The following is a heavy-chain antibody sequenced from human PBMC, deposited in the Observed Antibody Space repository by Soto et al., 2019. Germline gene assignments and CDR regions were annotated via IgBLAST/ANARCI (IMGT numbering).Heavy chain of an antibody. Sequence: SETLSLTCTVSGGSISSGGYYWSWIRQHPGKGLEWIGYIYYSGSTYYNPSLKSRVTISVDTSKNQFSLRLSSVTAADTAVYYCARASRGRYYYGMDVWGQGTTVTVSS. CDR1: GGSISSGGYY. V-gene: IGHV4-31*03. D-gene: IGHD5-12*01. CDR3: ARASRGRYYYGMDV. J-gene: IGHJ6*02. CDR2: IYYSGST.